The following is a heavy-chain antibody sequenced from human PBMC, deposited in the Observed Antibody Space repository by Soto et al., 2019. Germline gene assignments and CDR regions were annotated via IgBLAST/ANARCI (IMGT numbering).Heavy chain of an antibody. CDR1: GYSVSSSDYY. CDR3: APLSVSLSGPYGIHV. CDR2: MFYSGLT. J-gene: IGHJ6*02. Sequence: ASETLSLTCSVSGYSVSSSDYYWAWIRQPPGKGLEWIGSMFYSGLTYYNPSLKSRVTLSVDTSKNQFSVRLNSVTAADTAVYYCAPLSVSLSGPYGIHVWGQGTTVTVSS. D-gene: IGHD2-15*01. V-gene: IGHV4-39*01.